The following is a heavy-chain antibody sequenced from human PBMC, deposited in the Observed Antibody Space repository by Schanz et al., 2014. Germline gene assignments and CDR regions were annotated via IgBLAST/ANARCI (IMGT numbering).Heavy chain of an antibody. CDR1: GFTFNSYA. Sequence: DVQLLESGGGLVQPGGSLRLSCAASGFTFNSYAMTWVRQAPGKGLEWVSSISHSGGSKYYADSVKGRFTISRDNSENTLYLQMNSQSADDTAVVYCAKGMGCCSGGTCYDYYYYGLDVWGQGTTVTVSS. V-gene: IGHV3-23*01. J-gene: IGHJ6*02. CDR2: ISHSGGSK. D-gene: IGHD2-15*01. CDR3: AKGMGCCSGGTCYDYYYYGLDV.